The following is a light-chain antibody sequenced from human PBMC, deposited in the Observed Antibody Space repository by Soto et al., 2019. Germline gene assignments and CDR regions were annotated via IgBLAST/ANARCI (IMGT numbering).Light chain of an antibody. CDR2: DVS. V-gene: IGLV2-14*01. CDR1: SSDVGGYNS. J-gene: IGLJ1*01. Sequence: QSVLTQPASVSGSPGQSITISCTGTSSDVGGYNSVSWYQQYPGKAPKLMIHDVSNRPSGVSNRFSGSKSGNTASLTISGLQAEDEADYCCSSYTSSSSYVFGSGTKLTVL. CDR3: SSYTSSSSYV.